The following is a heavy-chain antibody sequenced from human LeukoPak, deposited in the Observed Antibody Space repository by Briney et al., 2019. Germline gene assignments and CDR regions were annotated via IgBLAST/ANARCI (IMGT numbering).Heavy chain of an antibody. J-gene: IGHJ4*02. CDR1: GFAFSAYD. V-gene: IGHV3-69-1*01. Sequence: GGSLRLSCAASGFAFSAYDMQWVRQAPGKGLEWVSGISRSGPTYYTDSVKGRFTISRDNAKNTLYLQMNSLRAEDTAVYYCAGRYYYGSGSYNYWGQGTLVTVSS. CDR3: AGRYYYGSGSYNY. D-gene: IGHD3-10*01. CDR2: ISRSGPT.